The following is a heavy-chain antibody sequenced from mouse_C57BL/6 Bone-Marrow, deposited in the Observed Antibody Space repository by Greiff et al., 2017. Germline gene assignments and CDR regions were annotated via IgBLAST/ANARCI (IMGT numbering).Heavy chain of an antibody. Sequence: EVKLMESGGGLVKPGGSLKLSCAASGFTFSDYGMHWVRQAPEKGLEWVAYISRGSSTIYYADTVKGRFTISRDNAKSTLFLQMTSLRSEDTAMYYCARFPFFDYWGQGTTLTVSS. CDR2: ISRGSSTI. CDR1: GFTFSDYG. V-gene: IGHV5-17*01. J-gene: IGHJ2*01. CDR3: ARFPFFDY.